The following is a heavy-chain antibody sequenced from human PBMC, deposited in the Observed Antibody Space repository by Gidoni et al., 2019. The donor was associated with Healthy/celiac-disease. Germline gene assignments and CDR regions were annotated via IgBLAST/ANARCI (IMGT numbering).Heavy chain of an antibody. CDR3: ARGPPATVTTLDP. Sequence: AISWVRQAPGQGLEWMGGIIPIFGTANYAQKFQGRVTITADESTSTAYMELSSLRSEDTAVYYCARGPPATVTTLDPWGQGTLVTVSS. CDR2: IIPIFGTA. J-gene: IGHJ5*02. D-gene: IGHD4-17*01. CDR1: A. V-gene: IGHV1-69*01.